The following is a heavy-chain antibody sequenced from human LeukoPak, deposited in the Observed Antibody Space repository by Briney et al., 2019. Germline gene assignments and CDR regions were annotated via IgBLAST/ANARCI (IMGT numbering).Heavy chain of an antibody. CDR3: ARTLAGRFFPRHFDY. D-gene: IGHD6-13*01. J-gene: IGHJ4*02. CDR2: IYYSGST. CDR1: GGSISSGGYY. Sequence: PSETLSLTCTVSGGSISSGGYYWSWIRQHPGKGLEWIGYIYYSGSTYYNPSLKSRVTISVDTSKNQFSLKLSSVTAADTAVYYCARTLAGRFFPRHFDYWGQGTLVTVSS. V-gene: IGHV4-31*03.